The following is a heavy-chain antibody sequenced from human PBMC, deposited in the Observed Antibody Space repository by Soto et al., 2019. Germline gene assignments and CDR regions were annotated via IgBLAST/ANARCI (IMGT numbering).Heavy chain of an antibody. CDR1: GGSVSRGSYY. CDR3: ARVERGTATTVVDAFDI. J-gene: IGHJ3*02. D-gene: IGHD1-1*01. V-gene: IGHV4-34*01. CDR2: MSHSGGT. Sequence: QVQLQQWGAGLLKPSETLSLTCAVYGGSVSRGSYYWSWIRQTPGKGLEWIGEMSHSGGTHFNPSLKSRVTISVDTSKNQFSLKMSSVTAADTALYYCARVERGTATTVVDAFDIWGPGTMVTVSS.